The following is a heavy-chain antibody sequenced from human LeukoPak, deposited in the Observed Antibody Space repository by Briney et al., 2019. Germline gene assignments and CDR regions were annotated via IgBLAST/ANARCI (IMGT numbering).Heavy chain of an antibody. V-gene: IGHV3-23*01. CDR1: GFTFSNSG. D-gene: IGHD3-22*01. CDR2: ISTDAGET. Sequence: PGGSLRLSCAASGFTFSNSGMSWVRQAPGKGLEWVSAISTDAGETHYADSVKGRFTISRDNAKNTLYLDMNSLRAEDTAVFYCATDQDHGYFRQWGQGTLVIVSS. CDR3: ATDQDHGYFRQ. J-gene: IGHJ1*01.